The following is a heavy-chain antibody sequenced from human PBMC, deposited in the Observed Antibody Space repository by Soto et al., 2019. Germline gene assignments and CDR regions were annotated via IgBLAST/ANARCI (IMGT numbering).Heavy chain of an antibody. V-gene: IGHV2-26*01. CDR3: ARIQVEYSSSSYENPERAFDI. J-gene: IGHJ3*02. CDR1: GFSLSNARMG. D-gene: IGHD6-13*01. Sequence: QVTLKESGPVLVKPTETLTLTCTVSGFSLSNARMGVSWIRQPPGKALELLAHIFSNDEKSYSTSLKSRLTISKDTSKSQVVLTMTTMDPVDTATYSCARIQVEYSSSSYENPERAFDIWCQGTMVTVSS. CDR2: IFSNDEK.